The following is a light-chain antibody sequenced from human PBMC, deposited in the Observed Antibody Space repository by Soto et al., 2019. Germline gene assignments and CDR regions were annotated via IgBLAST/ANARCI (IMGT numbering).Light chain of an antibody. CDR3: SSYTSSTTLDVV. CDR1: SSDVGGYNF. J-gene: IGLJ2*01. Sequence: QSVLTQPASMSGSPGQSITISCTGTSSDVGGYNFVSWYQQYPGKAPKLIIYEVTKRPSGISDRFSGSKSGNTASLTISGLQAEDEADYYCSSYTSSTTLDVVFGGGTKLTVL. V-gene: IGLV2-14*01. CDR2: EVT.